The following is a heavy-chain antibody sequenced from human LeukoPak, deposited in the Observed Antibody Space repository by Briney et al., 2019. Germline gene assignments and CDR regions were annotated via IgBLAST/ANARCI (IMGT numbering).Heavy chain of an antibody. CDR1: GYTFTSYY. CDR2: IHPNNGNT. J-gene: IGHJ4*02. V-gene: IGHV1-46*01. Sequence: ASVKVSCKASGYTFTSYYMHWVRQAPGQGLEWVGIIHPNNGNTRYAQKFQGRVTITRDTSASTAYMELSSLRSEDTAVYYCARGYGSGSYRLFDYWGQGTLVTVSS. D-gene: IGHD3-10*01. CDR3: ARGYGSGSYRLFDY.